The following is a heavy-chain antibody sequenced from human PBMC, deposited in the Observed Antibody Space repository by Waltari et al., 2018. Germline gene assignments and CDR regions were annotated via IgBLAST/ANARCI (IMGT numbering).Heavy chain of an antibody. CDR3: ARFGYRSGGSCYSRNWFDP. Sequence: QVQLQESGPGLVKPSQTLSLTCTVSGGSISSGDYYWSWIRQPPGKGLEWIGYIYYSGSTYYNPSLKSRVTISVDTSKNQFSLKLSSVTAADTAVYYCARFGYRSGGSCYSRNWFDPWGQGTLVTVSS. CDR2: IYYSGST. J-gene: IGHJ5*02. CDR1: GGSISSGDYY. D-gene: IGHD2-15*01. V-gene: IGHV4-30-4*08.